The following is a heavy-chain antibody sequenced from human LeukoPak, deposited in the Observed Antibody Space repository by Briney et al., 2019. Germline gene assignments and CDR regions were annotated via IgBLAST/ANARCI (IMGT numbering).Heavy chain of an antibody. Sequence: GGSLRLSCAASGFTFSTYWMSWVRQAPGKGLEWVSATSTSGGSAYYADSVKGRFTISRDNSKNTLYLQMDSLRADDTAVYYCARYSGSYYYPPAWDLWGQGTLVTVSS. CDR3: ARYSGSYYYPPAWDL. V-gene: IGHV3-23*01. D-gene: IGHD1-26*01. CDR1: GFTFSTYW. J-gene: IGHJ4*02. CDR2: TSTSGGSA.